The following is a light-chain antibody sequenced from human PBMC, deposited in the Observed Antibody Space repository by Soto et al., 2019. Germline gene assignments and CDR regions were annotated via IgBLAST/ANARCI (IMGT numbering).Light chain of an antibody. CDR1: SSDVGGYKF. Sequence: QSVLTQPASVSGSPGRSITISCTGTSSDVGGYKFVSWYQQHPGKVPKLLIYEVTNRPSGVSNRFSGSKSGNTASLTISGLQAEDEADYYCSSYAGSSPLYVFGTGTRSPS. CDR3: SSYAGSSPLYV. J-gene: IGLJ1*01. CDR2: EVT. V-gene: IGLV2-14*01.